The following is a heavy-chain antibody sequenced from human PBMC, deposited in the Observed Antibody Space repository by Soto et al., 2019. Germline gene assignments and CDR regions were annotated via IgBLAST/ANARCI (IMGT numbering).Heavy chain of an antibody. CDR3: ARGYCSSTSCYIWDNWFDP. CDR2: IYYSGRT. Sequence: SETLSLTCTVSGGSITTYYWSWIRQPPGKGLEWFAYIYYSGRTNYNPSLKSRATISVDTSKNQFFLKLSSVTAADTAVYYCARGYCSSTSCYIWDNWFDPWGQGTLVTVSS. J-gene: IGHJ5*02. D-gene: IGHD2-2*02. V-gene: IGHV4-59*01. CDR1: GGSITTYY.